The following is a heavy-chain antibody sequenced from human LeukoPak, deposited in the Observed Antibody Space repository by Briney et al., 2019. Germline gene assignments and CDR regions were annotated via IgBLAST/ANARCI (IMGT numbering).Heavy chain of an antibody. V-gene: IGHV3-64*05. CDR1: GFTFSSYA. J-gene: IGHJ4*02. D-gene: IGHD6-13*01. CDR3: VRSSSWYTVYFDY. Sequence: GGSLRLSCSASGFTFSSYAMHWVRQAPRQGLECVSSISSDGGSIDYADSVKGRFTISRENSTNTVYVEMSSLRGEETAVYYCVRSSSWYTVYFDYWGQGTPVTVSS. CDR2: ISSDGGSI.